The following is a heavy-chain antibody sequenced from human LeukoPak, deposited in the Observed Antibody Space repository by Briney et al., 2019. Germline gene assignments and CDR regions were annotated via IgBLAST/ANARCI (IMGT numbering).Heavy chain of an antibody. CDR3: ARGPLVRGVISYLTN. V-gene: IGHV1-18*01. J-gene: IGHJ4*02. CDR1: GYTFTSYA. D-gene: IGHD3-10*01. CDR2: ISAYNGNT. Sequence: ASVKVSCKASGYTFTSYAMNWVRQAPGQGLEWMGWISAYNGNTNYAQKLQGRVTMTTDTSASTAYMELRSLRSDDTAVYYCARGPLVRGVISYLTNWGQGTLVTVSS.